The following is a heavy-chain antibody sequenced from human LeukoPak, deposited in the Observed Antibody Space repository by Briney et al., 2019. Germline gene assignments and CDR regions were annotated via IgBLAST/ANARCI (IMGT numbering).Heavy chain of an antibody. CDR3: ARVWLSPYFFDY. CDR2: INPNSGGT. Sequence: GASVKVSCKASGYIFTDYYMHWVRQAPGQGLEWMGWINPNSGGTNYAQKFQGRVTMTRDTSISTAYMELSRLRSDDTAVFYCARVWLSPYFFDYWGQGTLVTVSS. V-gene: IGHV1-2*02. J-gene: IGHJ4*02. D-gene: IGHD3-22*01. CDR1: GYIFTDYY.